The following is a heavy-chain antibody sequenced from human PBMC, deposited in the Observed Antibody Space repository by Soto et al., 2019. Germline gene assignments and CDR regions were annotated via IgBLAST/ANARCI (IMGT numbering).Heavy chain of an antibody. D-gene: IGHD6-19*01. V-gene: IGHV4-34*01. Sequence: QVQLQQWGAGLLKPSETLSLTCAVYGGSFSGYYWSWIRQPPGKGLEWIGEINHSGSTNYNPSLKSRVTISVDTSKNQFSLKLSSVTAADTAVYYCVRAGYSSGWFFEDYWGQGTLVTVSS. J-gene: IGHJ4*02. CDR3: VRAGYSSGWFFEDY. CDR2: INHSGST. CDR1: GGSFSGYY.